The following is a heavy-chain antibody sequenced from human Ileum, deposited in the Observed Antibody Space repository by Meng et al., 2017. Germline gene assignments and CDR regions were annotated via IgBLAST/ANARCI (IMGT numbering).Heavy chain of an antibody. CDR1: GGSGGPFSSATW. D-gene: IGHD3-22*01. Sequence: QMQVQESGPGLVKPSGTLSLTCTVPGGSGGPFSSATWWSWVRPSPGKGLEWIGEIYHSGTTTDYNPSFKSRVTISVDQSKNQFSLRLSSVTAADTAVYYCATRYHDSSPFDPWGQGTLVTVSS. V-gene: IGHV4-4*02. J-gene: IGHJ5*02. CDR3: ATRYHDSSPFDP. CDR2: IYHSGTT.